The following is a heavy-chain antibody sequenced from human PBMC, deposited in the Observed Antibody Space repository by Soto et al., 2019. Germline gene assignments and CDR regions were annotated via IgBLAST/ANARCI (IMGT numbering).Heavy chain of an antibody. J-gene: IGHJ4*02. CDR1: GYTFTSYG. CDR3: ARDLSGGGVAAKANIYYFDY. D-gene: IGHD2-15*01. CDR2: ISAYNGNT. Sequence: QVQLVQSGAEVKKPGASVKVSCKASGYTFTSYGISWVRQAPGQGLEWMGWISAYNGNTNYAQKLQGRVTMTTDTSTSTAYMELGSLRSDDTAVYYCARDLSGGGVAAKANIYYFDYWGQGTLVTVSS. V-gene: IGHV1-18*04.